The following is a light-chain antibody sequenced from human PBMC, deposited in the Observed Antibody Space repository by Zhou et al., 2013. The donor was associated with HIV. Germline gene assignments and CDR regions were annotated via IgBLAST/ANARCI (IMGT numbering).Light chain of an antibody. V-gene: IGKV1-9*01. CDR1: QGISSY. CDR3: LQHNSYPRT. J-gene: IGKJ1*01. CDR2: AAS. Sequence: IHLTQSPSSLSASVGDRVTITCRASQGISSYLAWYQQKPGKAPKLLIYAASTLQSGVPSRFSGSGSGTEFTLTISSLQPEDFATYYCLQHNSYPRTFGQGTKVEIK.